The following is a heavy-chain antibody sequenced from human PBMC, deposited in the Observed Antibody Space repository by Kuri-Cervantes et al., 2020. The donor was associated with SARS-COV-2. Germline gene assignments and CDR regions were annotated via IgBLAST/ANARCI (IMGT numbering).Heavy chain of an antibody. D-gene: IGHD6-13*01. CDR1: GFTFNDYS. CDR3: AKDGYSSSLDY. CDR2: ITYNSVGT. J-gene: IGHJ4*02. V-gene: IGHV3-43*01. Sequence: GGSLRLSCAASGFTFNDYSMLWVRQAPGKGLEWVSLITYNSVGTYYADSAKGRFTISRDNSKNSLYLQMNSLRTEDTALYFCAKDGYSSSLDYWGQGTLVTVSS.